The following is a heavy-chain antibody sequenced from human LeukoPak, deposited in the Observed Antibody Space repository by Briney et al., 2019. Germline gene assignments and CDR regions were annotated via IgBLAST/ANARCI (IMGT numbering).Heavy chain of an antibody. CDR1: GGSITSSSYY. V-gene: IGHV4-39*07. J-gene: IGHJ4*02. CDR2: VYYSGST. Sequence: SETLSLTCTVSGGSITSSSYYWGWIRQPPGKGLEWIGSVYYSGSTFYNPSLKSRVTISVDTSKNQFSLKVTSVTAAGTAVYYCARVRHYCSGGSCYQYYFDYWGQGTLVTVSS. CDR3: ARVRHYCSGGSCYQYYFDY. D-gene: IGHD2-15*01.